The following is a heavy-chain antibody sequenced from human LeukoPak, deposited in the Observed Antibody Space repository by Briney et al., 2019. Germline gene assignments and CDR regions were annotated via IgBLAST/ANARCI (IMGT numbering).Heavy chain of an antibody. Sequence: KYGESLKISCKGSGYSFSNYWIGWVRQMPGKGLELMWIIYPGDSDTRYSPSFQGQVTISADESINTAYLQWSSLEASDTAMYYCARQYGRPFDYWGQGTLVTVSS. J-gene: IGHJ4*02. CDR3: ARQYGRPFDY. CDR1: GYSFSNYW. CDR2: IYPGDSDT. D-gene: IGHD4-17*01. V-gene: IGHV5-51*01.